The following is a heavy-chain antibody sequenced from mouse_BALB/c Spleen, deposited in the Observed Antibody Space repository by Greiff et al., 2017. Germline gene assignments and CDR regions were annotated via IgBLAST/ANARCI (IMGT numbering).Heavy chain of an antibody. Sequence: EVQLVESGGGLVKPGGSLKLSCAASGFTFSDYYMYWVRQTPEKRLEWVATISDGGSYTYYPDSVKGRFTISRDNAKNNLYLQMSSLKSEDTAMYYCAREGVPGSFAYWGQGTLVTVSA. D-gene: IGHD1-1*02. CDR2: ISDGGSYT. CDR3: AREGVPGSFAY. V-gene: IGHV5-4*02. J-gene: IGHJ3*01. CDR1: GFTFSDYY.